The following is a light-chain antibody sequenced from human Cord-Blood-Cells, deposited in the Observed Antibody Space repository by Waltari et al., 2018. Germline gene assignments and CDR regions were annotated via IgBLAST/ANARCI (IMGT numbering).Light chain of an antibody. CDR3: SSYTSSSTPFV. CDR1: RSDVGGYNY. V-gene: IGLV2-14*01. Sequence: QSALTQPASVSGSPGQSLAISCTGTRSDVGGYNYVSWHQQHPGKAPKLMIYEVSNRPSGVSNRFSGSKSGNTASLTISGLQAEDEADYYCSSYTSSSTPFVFGTGTKVTVL. CDR2: EVS. J-gene: IGLJ1*01.